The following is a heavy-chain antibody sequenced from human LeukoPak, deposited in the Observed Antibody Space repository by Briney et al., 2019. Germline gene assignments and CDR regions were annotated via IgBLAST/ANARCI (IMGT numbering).Heavy chain of an antibody. CDR2: IYHSGST. J-gene: IGHJ4*02. V-gene: IGHV4-59*12. CDR1: GGSISSYY. D-gene: IGHD6-6*01. Sequence: GPGLVQPSETLSLTCTVSGGSISSYYWSWIRQPTGKGLEWIGYIYHSGSTYYNPSLKSRVTISVDRSKNEFSLKLSSLTAADTAVYYCAKTMRLPGVYDYWGQGTLVTVSS. CDR3: AKTMRLPGVYDY.